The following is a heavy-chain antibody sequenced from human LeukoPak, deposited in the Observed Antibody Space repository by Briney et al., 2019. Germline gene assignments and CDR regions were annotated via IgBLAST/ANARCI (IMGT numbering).Heavy chain of an antibody. CDR3: AREAVIAAAFNYYYYYYMDV. CDR1: GGSISSYY. V-gene: IGHV4-59*01. Sequence: PSETLSLTCTVSGGSISSYYWSWIRQPPGKGLEWIGYIYYSGSTNYNPSLKSRVTISVDTSKNQFSLKLSSVTAADTAVYYCAREAVIAAAFNYYYYYYMDVWGKGTTVTVSS. J-gene: IGHJ6*03. CDR2: IYYSGST. D-gene: IGHD6-13*01.